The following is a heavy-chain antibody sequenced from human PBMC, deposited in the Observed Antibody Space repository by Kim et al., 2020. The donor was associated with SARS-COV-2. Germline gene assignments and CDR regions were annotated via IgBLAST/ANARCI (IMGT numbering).Heavy chain of an antibody. Sequence: GGSLRLSCAGSGYKFSSYAMTWVRQAPGKGLEWVAGISGSGSGTYYVDSLKGRFTISRDNSKNTLFLQMNSLNVEDTATYYCAKGTALTLAPYYLDHWGQGTLVIVSS. D-gene: IGHD3-9*01. V-gene: IGHV3-23*01. CDR1: GYKFSSYA. CDR3: AKGTALTLAPYYLDH. CDR2: ISGSGSGT. J-gene: IGHJ4*02.